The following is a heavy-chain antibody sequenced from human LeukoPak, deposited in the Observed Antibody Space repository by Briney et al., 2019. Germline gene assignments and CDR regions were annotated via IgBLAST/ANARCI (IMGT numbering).Heavy chain of an antibody. CDR3: ARGYHDSSGYYYLFDY. CDR1: GFTFSSYW. Sequence: GGSLRLSCAASGFTFSSYWMSWVRQAPGKGLEWVANIKQDGSEKYYVDSVKGRFTISRDNSKNTLYLQMNSLRAEDTAVYYCARGYHDSSGYYYLFDYWGQGTLVTVSS. V-gene: IGHV3-7*03. CDR2: IKQDGSEK. D-gene: IGHD3-22*01. J-gene: IGHJ4*02.